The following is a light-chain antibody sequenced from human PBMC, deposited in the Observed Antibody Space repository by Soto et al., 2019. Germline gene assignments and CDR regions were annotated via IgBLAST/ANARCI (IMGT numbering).Light chain of an antibody. CDR1: SSDVGGFIF. CDR2: DVS. V-gene: IGLV2-14*01. CDR3: VSYTTSSTVV. J-gene: IGLJ2*01. Sequence: QSVLTQPASVSGSPGQSITISCTGTSSDVGGFIFVSWYQQHPGRAPKLMIYDVSNRPSGVSNRFSGSKSGNTASLTISGLQADDDADYYCVSYTTSSTVVFGGGTKVTVL.